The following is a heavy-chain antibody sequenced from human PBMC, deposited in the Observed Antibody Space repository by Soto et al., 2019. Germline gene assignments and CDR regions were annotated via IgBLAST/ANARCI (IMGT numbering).Heavy chain of an antibody. J-gene: IGHJ4*02. D-gene: IGHD6-19*01. Sequence: QVQLVESGGGVVQPGRSLRLSCAASGFTFSSYAMHWVRQAPGKGLEWVAVISYDGSNKYYADSVKGRFTISRDNSKNTLYLQMNSLRADDTAVYYCARVPPSSGWYFDYWGQGTLVTVSS. CDR3: ARVPPSSGWYFDY. CDR2: ISYDGSNK. CDR1: GFTFSSYA. V-gene: IGHV3-30-3*01.